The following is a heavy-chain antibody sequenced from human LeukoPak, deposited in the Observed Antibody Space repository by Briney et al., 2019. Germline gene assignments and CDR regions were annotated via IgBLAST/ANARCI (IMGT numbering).Heavy chain of an antibody. V-gene: IGHV1-46*01. J-gene: IGHJ5*02. CDR1: GYTFTSYY. Sequence: ASVKLSCKASGYTFTSYYMHWVRQAPGQGLEWMGIINPSGGSTSYAQKFQGRVTMNRDTSTSTVYMELSSLRSEDTAVYYCARAYRADRSWFDPWGQGTLVTVSS. CDR2: INPSGGST. D-gene: IGHD3-16*02. CDR3: ARAYRADRSWFDP.